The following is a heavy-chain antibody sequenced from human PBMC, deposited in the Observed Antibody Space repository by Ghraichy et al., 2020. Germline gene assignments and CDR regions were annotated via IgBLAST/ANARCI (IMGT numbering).Heavy chain of an antibody. CDR1: EFTFDGYP. J-gene: IGHJ3*01. D-gene: IGHD3-10*01. Sequence: GGSRRLSCAVSEFTFDGYPRTWVRQAPGKGLEWVSTLGADGRSTFYADSVKGRFTISRDKSKRTMYLQMNSLRADDTAVYYCAKEGGRLGEGAFDVWGQGTKVTISS. V-gene: IGHV3-23*01. CDR3: AKEGGRLGEGAFDV. CDR2: LGADGRST.